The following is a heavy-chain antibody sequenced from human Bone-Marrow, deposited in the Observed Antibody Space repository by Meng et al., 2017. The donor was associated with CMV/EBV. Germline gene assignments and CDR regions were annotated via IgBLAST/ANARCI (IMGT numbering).Heavy chain of an antibody. V-gene: IGHV3-21*04. CDR3: ARDRDRDCGGDCYDAFDI. D-gene: IGHD2-21*01. J-gene: IGHJ3*02. CDR2: ISSSSSYI. CDR1: GFTFSSYS. Sequence: GESLKISCAASGFTFSSYSMNWVRQAPGKGLEWVSSISSSSSYIYYADSVKGRFTISRDNSKNTLYLQMNSLRAEDTAVYYCARDRDRDCGGDCYDAFDIWGQGTMVTVSS.